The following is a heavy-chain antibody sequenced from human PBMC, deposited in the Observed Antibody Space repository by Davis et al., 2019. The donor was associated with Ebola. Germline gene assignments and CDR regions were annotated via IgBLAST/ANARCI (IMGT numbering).Heavy chain of an antibody. CDR3: ARRAGYYYDSGIDF. D-gene: IGHD3-22*01. CDR2: IYYSGTT. Sequence: SETLSLTCAVYVDSFSGYSWSWIRQPPGKGLEWIGNIYYSGTTNYNPSLRSRVTISGDTSKNQFSLKLNSVTAADTAVYYCARRAGYYYDSGIDFWGRGTLVTVSS. CDR1: VDSFSGYS. V-gene: IGHV4-34*01. J-gene: IGHJ4*02.